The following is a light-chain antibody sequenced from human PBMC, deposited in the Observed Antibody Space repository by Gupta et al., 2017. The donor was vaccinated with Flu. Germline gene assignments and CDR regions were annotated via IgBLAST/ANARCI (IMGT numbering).Light chain of an antibody. CDR2: DNT. V-gene: IGLV1-51*02. CDR3: GRSDSSLSAVV. J-gene: IGLJ3*02. CDR1: SSNIENNY. Sequence: KVTISCSGSSSNIENNYVSWYQQLPGTDAERLIDDNTRRPSGVPDRSSGYKSDAYATPGTTGLQTGDEADDYCGRSDSSLSAVVFGGGTKLTVL.